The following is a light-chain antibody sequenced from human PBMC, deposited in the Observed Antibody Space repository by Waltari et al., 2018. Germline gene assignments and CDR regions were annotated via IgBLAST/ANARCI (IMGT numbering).Light chain of an antibody. Sequence: QSLLHRAGSSCWGWYWQRPGPSPQLRICLVSSRSAGVPDRFSGSGSGTDFTLKISRVEAEDFGVYFCMQARQTPWTFGQGTKVEIK. V-gene: IGKV2-28*01. CDR1: QSLLHRAGSSC. CDR2: LVS. CDR3: MQARQTPWT. J-gene: IGKJ1*01.